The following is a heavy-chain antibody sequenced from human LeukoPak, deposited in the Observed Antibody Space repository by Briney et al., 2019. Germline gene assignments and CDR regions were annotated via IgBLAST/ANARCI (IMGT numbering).Heavy chain of an antibody. CDR1: GFTFSSYG. CDR2: ISYDGRNI. J-gene: IGHJ4*02. V-gene: IGHV3-30*03. Sequence: GGSLRLSCAASGFTFSSYGMHWVRQAPGKGLEWVAAISYDGRNIYYADFARGRFTISRDNSRNTLYLQMNSLRTEDTALYHCARGNDMLTGSDYWGQGTLVTVSS. D-gene: IGHD3-9*01. CDR3: ARGNDMLTGSDY.